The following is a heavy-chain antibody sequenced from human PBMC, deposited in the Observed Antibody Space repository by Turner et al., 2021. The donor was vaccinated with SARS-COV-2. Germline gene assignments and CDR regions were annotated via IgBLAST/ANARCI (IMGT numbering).Heavy chain of an antibody. D-gene: IGHD4-17*01. CDR3: ARDVDYFSPIWGSHHYYYGMDV. V-gene: IGHV4-39*02. CDR2: IYYSGST. J-gene: IGHJ6*02. Sequence: QLQLQVSGPGLVKPSETLSLTCTVSGGSISSSTYYWGWIRQPPGKGLEWIGSIYYSGSTYYNPSLKSRVTISVDTSKNQFSLKLSSVTAADTAVYYCARDVDYFSPIWGSHHYYYGMDVWGQGTTVTVSS. CDR1: GGSISSSTYY.